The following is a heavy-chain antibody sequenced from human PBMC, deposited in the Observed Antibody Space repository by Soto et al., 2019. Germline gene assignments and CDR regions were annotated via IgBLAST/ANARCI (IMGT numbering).Heavy chain of an antibody. V-gene: IGHV5-10-1*01. Sequence: GESLKVSCKGSGYSFAGYWITWVRQKPGKGLEWMGRIDPSDSQTYYSPSFRGHVNISVTNSITTVFLQWSSLRASDTAMYYCARQIYDSDAGPNFQYYFDSWGQGTPVTVSS. CDR3: ARQIYDSDAGPNFQYYFDS. CDR2: IDPSDSQT. D-gene: IGHD5-12*01. CDR1: GYSFAGYW. J-gene: IGHJ4*02.